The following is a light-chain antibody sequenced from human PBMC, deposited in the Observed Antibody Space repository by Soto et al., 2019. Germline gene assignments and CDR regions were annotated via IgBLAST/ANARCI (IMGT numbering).Light chain of an antibody. Sequence: EIVLTQSPGTLSLSPGERATLSCRASQSVSSSYLAWYQQKPGQAPRLLIYGASSRATGIPDRFSGSGSGTDFTLTISRLEPEDCAVYYCQQDGSSPITFGQGTRLEIK. CDR1: QSVSSSY. CDR2: GAS. J-gene: IGKJ5*01. V-gene: IGKV3-20*01. CDR3: QQDGSSPIT.